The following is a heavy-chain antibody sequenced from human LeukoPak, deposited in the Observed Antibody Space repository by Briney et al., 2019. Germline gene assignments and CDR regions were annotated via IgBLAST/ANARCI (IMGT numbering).Heavy chain of an antibody. J-gene: IGHJ5*02. CDR1: GYTFTSYD. CDR2: MNPNSGNT. V-gene: IGHV1-8*01. D-gene: IGHD2-2*01. Sequence: GASVKVSCKASGYTFTSYDINWVRQATGQGLEWMGWMNPNSGNTGYAQKFQGRVTMTRNTSISTAYMELSSLRSEDTAVYYCARDASVPGTSKYQLLLHWFDPWGQGTLVTVSS. CDR3: ARDASVPGTSKYQLLLHWFDP.